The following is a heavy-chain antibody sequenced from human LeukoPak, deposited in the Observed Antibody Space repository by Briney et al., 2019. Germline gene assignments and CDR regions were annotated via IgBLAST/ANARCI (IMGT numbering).Heavy chain of an antibody. J-gene: IGHJ6*01. Sequence: GGSLRLSCAASGFTFSSYSMNWVRQAPGKGLEWVSYISSSSSTIYYADSVKGRFTISRDNAKNSLYLQMNSLRAEDTALYYCAREARGVINAKGVVWGQGTTVTVSS. CDR3: AREARGVINAKGVV. D-gene: IGHD3-10*01. V-gene: IGHV3-48*01. CDR1: GFTFSSYS. CDR2: ISSSSSTI.